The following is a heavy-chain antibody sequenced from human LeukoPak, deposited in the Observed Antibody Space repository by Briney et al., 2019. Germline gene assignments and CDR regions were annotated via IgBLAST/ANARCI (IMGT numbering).Heavy chain of an antibody. CDR2: IYYSGST. D-gene: IGHD3-10*01. Sequence: SETLSLTCAVSGGSISSSTYYWGWIRQPPGKGLEWIGTIYYSGSTHYNPSLKSRVTISVDTSKNQFSLKLSSVTAADTAVYYCARYRSDESGSGSYYNLYFDYWGQGTLVTVSS. J-gene: IGHJ4*02. CDR3: ARYRSDESGSGSYYNLYFDY. V-gene: IGHV4-39*01. CDR1: GGSISSSTYY.